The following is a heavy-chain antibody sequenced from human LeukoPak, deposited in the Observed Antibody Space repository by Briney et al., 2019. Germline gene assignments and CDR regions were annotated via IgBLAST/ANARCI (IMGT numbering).Heavy chain of an antibody. D-gene: IGHD3-10*01. CDR1: GYTFSSYD. J-gene: IGHJ4*02. Sequence: ASVKVSCKASGYTFSSYDISWVRQAPGQGLEWMGWISTYNGNTNYAPKFQGRVTLSTETSTSTAYMELRSLRSDDTAVYYCARVDMVRGVITGGVHWGQGTLVTVSS. V-gene: IGHV1-18*01. CDR2: ISTYNGNT. CDR3: ARVDMVRGVITGGVH.